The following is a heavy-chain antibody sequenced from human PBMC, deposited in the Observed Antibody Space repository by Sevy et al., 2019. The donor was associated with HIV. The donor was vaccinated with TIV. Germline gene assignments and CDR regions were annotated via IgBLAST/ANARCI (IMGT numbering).Heavy chain of an antibody. D-gene: IGHD2-21*01. CDR1: GYTFINYY. CDR2: INPNTGGT. V-gene: IGHV1-2*06. CDR3: ARGDCGGDCDPYWFDT. J-gene: IGHJ5*02. Sequence: ASVKVSCKASGYTFINYYMFWVRQAPGQGLEWMGRINPNTGGTKYAQKFQGRVSMTRDTSISTAYMELSRLRSDDTAVYYCARGDCGGDCDPYWFDTWGQGTLVTVSS.